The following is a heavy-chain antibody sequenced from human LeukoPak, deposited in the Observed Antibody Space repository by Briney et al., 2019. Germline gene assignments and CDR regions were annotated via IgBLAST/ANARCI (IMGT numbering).Heavy chain of an antibody. CDR2: IYYSGST. D-gene: IGHD4-17*01. J-gene: IGHJ4*02. CDR1: GGSISSYY. Sequence: SETLSLTCTVSGGSISSYYWSWLRQPPGKGLEWIGYIYYSGSTNYNPSLKSRVTISVDTSKNQFSLKLSSVTAADTAVYYCARLPYGGNSVDYWGQGTLVTVSS. CDR3: ARLPYGGNSVDY. V-gene: IGHV4-59*08.